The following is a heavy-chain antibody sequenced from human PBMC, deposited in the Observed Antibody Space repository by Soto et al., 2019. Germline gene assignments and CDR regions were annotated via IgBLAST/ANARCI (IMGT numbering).Heavy chain of an antibody. CDR1: GVSITSYF. CDR2: ISFSGAT. D-gene: IGHD5-12*01. V-gene: IGHV4-59*01. J-gene: IGHJ4*02. CDR3: ARDRRDGYKRYFDY. Sequence: PSETLSLTCTVSGVSITSYFWSWIRPTPGKALDWIGSISFSGATYSNPSLKGRAALSVDLSENHLSLTLNSVTSADTAVYFCARDRRDGYKRYFDYWGPGTQVTVSS.